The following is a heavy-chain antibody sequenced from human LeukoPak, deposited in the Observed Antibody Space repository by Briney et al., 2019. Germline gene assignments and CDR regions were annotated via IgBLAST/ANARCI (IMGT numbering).Heavy chain of an antibody. Sequence: QPGGSLRLSCAASGFTFSSYAMSWVRQAPGKGLEWVSGVGGSGAGTYYADSVKGRFTISRDNSKNTLYLQMNSLRAEDTAVYYCAKDFRTSPNRGGFDYWGQGTLVTVSS. D-gene: IGHD3/OR15-3a*01. CDR1: GFTFSSYA. J-gene: IGHJ4*02. CDR2: VGGSGAGT. CDR3: AKDFRTSPNRGGFDY. V-gene: IGHV3-23*01.